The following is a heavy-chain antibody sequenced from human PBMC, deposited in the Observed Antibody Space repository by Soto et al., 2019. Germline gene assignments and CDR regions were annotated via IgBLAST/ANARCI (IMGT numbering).Heavy chain of an antibody. Sequence: PSETLSLTCTVSGDSITSGPYYWSWVRQYPGKGLEWLAFIDAGGGAHYNPSLKSRLTISIDTSKNQFSLRLTSVTAADTAVYYCASPQLAGFRADTGYLDYWGRGSKVVVAS. CDR1: GDSITSGPYY. J-gene: IGHJ4*03. D-gene: IGHD6-13*01. CDR3: ASPQLAGFRADTGYLDY. V-gene: IGHV4-31*03. CDR2: IDAGGGA.